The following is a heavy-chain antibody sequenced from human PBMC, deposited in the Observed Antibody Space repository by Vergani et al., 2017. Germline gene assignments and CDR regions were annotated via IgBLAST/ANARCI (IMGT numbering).Heavy chain of an antibody. CDR2: IHHSGST. V-gene: IGHV4-38-2*01. CDR3: ARARHYYYMDV. J-gene: IGHJ6*03. CDR1: GYSISSGYY. Sequence: QVQLQESGPGLVKPSETLSLTCVVSGYSISSGYYWGWIRQPPGKGLEWIGSIHHSGSTYYNPSLKSRVSISVDTSKNQFSLKLSSVTAADTAVYYCARARHYYYMDVWGKGTTVTVSS.